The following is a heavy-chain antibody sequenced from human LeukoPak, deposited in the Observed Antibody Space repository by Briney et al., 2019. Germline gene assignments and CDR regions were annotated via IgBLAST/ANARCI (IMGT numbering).Heavy chain of an antibody. CDR1: GFTFSSYS. D-gene: IGHD6-6*01. CDR2: ISSSSSYI. Sequence: GGSLRLSRAASGFTFSSYSMNWVRQAPGKGLEWVSSISSSSSYIYYADSVKGRFTISRDNAKNSLYLQMNSLRAEDTAVYYCARDKQLVQGGGVYWGQGTLVTVSS. V-gene: IGHV3-21*01. CDR3: ARDKQLVQGGGVY. J-gene: IGHJ4*02.